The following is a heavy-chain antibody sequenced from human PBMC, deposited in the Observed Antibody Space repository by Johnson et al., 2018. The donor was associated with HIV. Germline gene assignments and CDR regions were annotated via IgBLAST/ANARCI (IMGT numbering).Heavy chain of an antibody. CDR1: GFTFSSYG. J-gene: IGHJ3*02. V-gene: IGHV3-30*02. D-gene: IGHD5-12*01. CDR3: AKDPSYIVATAMTDAFDI. Sequence: QVQLVESGGGLVQPGGSLRLSCVASGFTFSSYGMHWVRQAPGKGLEWVAFIRYDGSNKYYADYVKGRFTISRDNSKNTLYLQMNSLRAEDTAVYYCAKDPSYIVATAMTDAFDIWGQGTMVTVSS. CDR2: IRYDGSNK.